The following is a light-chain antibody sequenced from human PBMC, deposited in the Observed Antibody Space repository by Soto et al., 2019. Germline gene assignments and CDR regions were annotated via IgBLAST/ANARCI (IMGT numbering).Light chain of an antibody. CDR1: SSDVGGYNY. V-gene: IGLV2-14*03. CDR3: SSYTTSNTRQIV. Sequence: QSALTQPASVSGSPGQSITISCTGTSSDVGGYNYVSWYQHHPGKAPKLIIYDVTNRPSGVSNPFSGSKSGNTASLTISGLQPEDEAVYYCSSYTTSNTRQIVLGTGTKLTVL. J-gene: IGLJ1*01. CDR2: DVT.